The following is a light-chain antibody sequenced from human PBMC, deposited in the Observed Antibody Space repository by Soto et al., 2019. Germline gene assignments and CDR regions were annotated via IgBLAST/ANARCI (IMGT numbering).Light chain of an antibody. CDR1: QSVSSSY. V-gene: IGKV3-20*01. CDR3: QQYHSYSVT. CDR2: GAS. Sequence: EIVLTQSPGTLSLSPGERATLSCRASQSVSSSYLAWYQQKPGQAPRLLIYGASSRATGIPDRFSGSGSGTDFTLTVSSLQPDDFATYYCQQYHSYSVTFGQGTRLEIK. J-gene: IGKJ5*01.